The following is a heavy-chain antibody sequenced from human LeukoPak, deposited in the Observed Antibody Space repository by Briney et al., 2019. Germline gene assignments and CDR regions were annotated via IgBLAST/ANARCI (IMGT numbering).Heavy chain of an antibody. J-gene: IGHJ4*01. CDR3: ATDLGLNDFPPVY. Sequence: PGGSLRLSCADSGSIFSNYHMNWVRQAPGKGLECISYITNSGTSTSYADSVKGRLTISRDNAKNSLYLQMSSLRVEDTAVYYCATDLGLNDFPPVYWGQRILVAVSS. V-gene: IGHV3-48*04. D-gene: IGHD1-1*01. CDR1: GSIFSNYH. CDR2: ITNSGTST.